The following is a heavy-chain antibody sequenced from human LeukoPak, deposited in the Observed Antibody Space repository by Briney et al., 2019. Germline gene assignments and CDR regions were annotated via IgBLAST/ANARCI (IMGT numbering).Heavy chain of an antibody. D-gene: IGHD1-14*01. Sequence: GGSLRLSCAASGFTFTSHAMSWVRQAPGKGLEWVSAINSRGDNTNNADSAKGRFTISRDNARNSLYLQMNSLSAEDTAVYYCATYGALNPALGMDVWGQGTTVTVSS. J-gene: IGHJ6*02. V-gene: IGHV3-23*01. CDR2: INSRGDNT. CDR1: GFTFTSHA. CDR3: ATYGALNPALGMDV.